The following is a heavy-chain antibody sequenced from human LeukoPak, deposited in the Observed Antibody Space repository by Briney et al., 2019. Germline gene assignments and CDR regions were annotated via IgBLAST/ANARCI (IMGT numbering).Heavy chain of an antibody. J-gene: IGHJ4*02. CDR1: GYTFTSYY. CDR2: INPSGGST. D-gene: IGHD6-19*01. Sequence: ASVKVSCKASGYTFTSYYMHWVRQAPGQGLEWMGIINPSGGSTSYAQKFQGRVTMTTDTSTSTAYMELRSLRSDDTAVYYCARDPGIVVAGGFPSALWGQGTLVIVSS. V-gene: IGHV1-46*01. CDR3: ARDPGIVVAGGFPSAL.